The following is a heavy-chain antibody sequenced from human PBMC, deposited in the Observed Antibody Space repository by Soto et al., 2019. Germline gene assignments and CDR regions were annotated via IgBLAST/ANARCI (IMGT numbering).Heavy chain of an antibody. J-gene: IGHJ6*03. Sequence: ASVKVSCKASGYTFTSYAMHWVRQAPGQRLEWMGWINAGNGNTKYSQKFQGRVTITRDTSASTAYMELSSLRSEDTAVYYCARGPGGYCSSTSCYGYYYYMDVWGKGTTVTVSS. V-gene: IGHV1-3*01. CDR2: INAGNGNT. D-gene: IGHD2-2*01. CDR1: GYTFTSYA. CDR3: ARGPGGYCSSTSCYGYYYYMDV.